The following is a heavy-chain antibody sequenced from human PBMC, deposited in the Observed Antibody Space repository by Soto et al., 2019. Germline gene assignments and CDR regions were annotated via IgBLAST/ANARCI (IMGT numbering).Heavy chain of an antibody. Sequence: GGSLRLSCAASGFIFSSYTMHWVRQAPGKGLEWVGVITYDGSNQYYADSVKGRFTISRDNSRNMLFLQMNSLRPDDTAVYYCAGAPSGSYPEFDYWGQGTLVTVSS. D-gene: IGHD1-26*01. J-gene: IGHJ4*02. CDR2: ITYDGSNQ. CDR3: AGAPSGSYPEFDY. V-gene: IGHV3-30-3*01. CDR1: GFIFSSYT.